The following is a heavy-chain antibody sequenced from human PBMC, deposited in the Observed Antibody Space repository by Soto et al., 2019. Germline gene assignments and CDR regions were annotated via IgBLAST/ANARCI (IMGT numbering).Heavy chain of an antibody. CDR1: GDSVSSSHW. J-gene: IGHJ4*02. CDR3: ARVMGVAAGGPVDY. CDR2: IYPSGNT. Sequence: QVQLQESGPRLVKPSETLSLTCAVSGDSVSSSHWWRWVRQPPGKGLEWIGEIYPSGNTNYNPSLKGRVTVSVDKSKNQFALKVTSVTAADTAVYYCARVMGVAAGGPVDYWGQGTLVTVSS. D-gene: IGHD6-13*01. V-gene: IGHV4-4*02.